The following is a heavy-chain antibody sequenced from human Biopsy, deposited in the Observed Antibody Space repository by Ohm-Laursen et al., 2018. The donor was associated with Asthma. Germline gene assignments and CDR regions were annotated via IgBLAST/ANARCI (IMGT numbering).Heavy chain of an antibody. Sequence: SETLSLTCGLSSGSGGYMRSGNYYWGWIRQPPGKGLEWIGSIYYSGTTYYNPSLESRVTVSADTSKNKFSLKLTSVTAADTAVYYCVRGSSSWHHGPFHYYYGLDVWGQGTTVTVSS. CDR2: IYYSGTT. D-gene: IGHD6-13*01. J-gene: IGHJ6*02. CDR3: VRGSSSWHHGPFHYYYGLDV. CDR1: GGYMRSGNYY. V-gene: IGHV4-39*01.